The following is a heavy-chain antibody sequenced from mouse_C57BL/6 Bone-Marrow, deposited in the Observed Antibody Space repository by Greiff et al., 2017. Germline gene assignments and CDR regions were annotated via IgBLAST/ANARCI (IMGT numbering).Heavy chain of an antibody. D-gene: IGHD1-1*01. V-gene: IGHV1-63*01. Sequence: QVQLKESGAELVRPGTSVKMSCKASGYTFTNYWIGWAKPRPGHGLEWIGDIYPGGGYTNYTEKFKGKATLTADKSSSTAYMQFSSLTSEDSAIXYGARREAYYYGSYWYFDVWGTGTTVTVSS. CDR2: IYPGGGYT. CDR1: GYTFTNYW. J-gene: IGHJ1*03. CDR3: ARREAYYYGSYWYFDV.